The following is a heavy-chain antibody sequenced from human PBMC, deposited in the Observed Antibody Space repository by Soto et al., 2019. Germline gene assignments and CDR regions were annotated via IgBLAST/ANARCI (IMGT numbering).Heavy chain of an antibody. CDR2: ISAGNGNT. CDR1: GYTFTSYA. D-gene: IGHD1-1*01. V-gene: IGHV1-3*05. J-gene: IGHJ6*02. Sequence: QVQLVQSGAEEKKPGASVKVSCKASGYTFTSYAIHWVRQAPGQRLEWMGWISAGNGNTKYSQKFQGRVTITRDTSASTAYMYLSSLRSEDTDVYYCANSTLQLNPYGMDVWGQGTTVTISS. CDR3: ANSTLQLNPYGMDV.